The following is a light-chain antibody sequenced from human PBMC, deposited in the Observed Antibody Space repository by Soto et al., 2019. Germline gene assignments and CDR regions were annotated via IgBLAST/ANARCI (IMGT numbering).Light chain of an antibody. CDR1: INDVGHYDY. J-gene: IGLJ1*01. V-gene: IGLV2-14*01. CDR3: ASYTNDSPLGV. CDR2: EIN. Sequence: QSVLTQPASVSGSPGQSITISCTGTINDVGHYDYVSWYQQYPDKAPKLIIFEINNRPSGVSDRFSGSRSGNTASLTISGLQADDEGDYYCASYTNDSPLGVFGTGTKVTVL.